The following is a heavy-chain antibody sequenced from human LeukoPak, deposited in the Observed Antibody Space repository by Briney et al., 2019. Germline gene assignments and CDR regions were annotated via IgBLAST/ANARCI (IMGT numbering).Heavy chain of an antibody. CDR2: LYISGST. J-gene: IGHJ4*02. D-gene: IGHD3-10*01. CDR3: ARDLSGSLYFDY. Sequence: SETLSLTCTVSGASISSYYYNWIRQTAGGGLGWIGRLYISGSTDYNPSLKSRVTISVDTSNNQFSLKLNSVTAADTAVYFCARDLSGSLYFDYWGQGVLVTVSS. CDR1: GASISSYY. V-gene: IGHV4-4*07.